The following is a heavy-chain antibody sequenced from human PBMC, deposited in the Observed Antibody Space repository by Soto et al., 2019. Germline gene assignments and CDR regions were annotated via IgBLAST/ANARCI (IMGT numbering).Heavy chain of an antibody. CDR3: ASRVYGAPL. J-gene: IGHJ4*02. D-gene: IGHD3-10*01. Sequence: SETLSLTCTVSGGSISSSSYYWGWIRQPPGKGLEWIGSIYSGGSTYYNPSLKSRVTISVDTSKNQFSLKLSSVTAADTAVYYCASRVYGAPLWGQGTLVTV. CDR2: IYSGGST. CDR1: GGSISSSSYY. V-gene: IGHV4-39*01.